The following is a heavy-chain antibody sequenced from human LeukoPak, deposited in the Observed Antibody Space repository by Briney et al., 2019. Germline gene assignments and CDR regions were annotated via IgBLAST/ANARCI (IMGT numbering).Heavy chain of an antibody. CDR2: IRYDGSNE. D-gene: IGHD3-10*01. V-gene: IGHV3-30*02. CDR3: AKDQGGVRGVLHY. CDR1: GFTFSSYG. Sequence: GGSLRLSCAASGFTFSSYGMHWVRQAPGKGLEWVAFIRYDGSNEYYVDSVKGRFTISRDNSKNTLYLQMTSLKTEDGAVYYCAKDQGGVRGVLHYWGQGTLVTVSS. J-gene: IGHJ4*02.